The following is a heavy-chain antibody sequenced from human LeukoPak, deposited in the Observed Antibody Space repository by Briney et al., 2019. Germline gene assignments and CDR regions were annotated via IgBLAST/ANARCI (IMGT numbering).Heavy chain of an antibody. D-gene: IGHD2-2*01. CDR1: GYTFTSYD. Sequence: ASVKVSCKASGYTFTSYDINWVRQATGQGLEWMGWMNPNSGNTGYAQKFQGRVTMTRNTSISTAYMELSSLRSEDTAVYYCARVYCSSTSCCDILSYWGQGTLVTVSS. J-gene: IGHJ4*02. CDR2: MNPNSGNT. V-gene: IGHV1-8*01. CDR3: ARVYCSSTSCCDILSY.